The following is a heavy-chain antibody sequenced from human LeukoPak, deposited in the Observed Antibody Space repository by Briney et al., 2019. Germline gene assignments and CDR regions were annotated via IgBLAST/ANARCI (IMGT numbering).Heavy chain of an antibody. CDR1: GFTFSSYA. CDR3: ARENAGDRWFDP. D-gene: IGHD2-21*02. J-gene: IGHJ5*02. V-gene: IGHV3-30-3*01. Sequence: GGSLRLSCAASGFTFSSYAMHWDRQAPGKGLEWVAVISYDGSNKYYADSVKGRFTISRDNAKNTLYLQMNSLRAEDTAVYYCARENAGDRWFDPWGQGTLVTVSS. CDR2: ISYDGSNK.